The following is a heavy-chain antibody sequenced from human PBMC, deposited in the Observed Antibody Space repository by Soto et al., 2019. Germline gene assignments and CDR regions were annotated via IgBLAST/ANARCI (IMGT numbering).Heavy chain of an antibody. J-gene: IGHJ6*03. Sequence: EVQLVESGGGLVKPGGSLRLSCAASGFTFSSYSMNWVRQAPGKGLEWVSSISSSSSYIYYADSVKGRFTISRDNAKNSLYLQMNSLRAEDTAVYYCARDAWGPKLLWFGESAYYYYMDVWGKGTTVTVSS. V-gene: IGHV3-21*01. CDR2: ISSSSSYI. D-gene: IGHD3-10*01. CDR1: GFTFSSYS. CDR3: ARDAWGPKLLWFGESAYYYYMDV.